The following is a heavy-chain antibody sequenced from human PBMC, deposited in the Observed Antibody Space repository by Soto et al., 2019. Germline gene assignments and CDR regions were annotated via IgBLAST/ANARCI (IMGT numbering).Heavy chain of an antibody. CDR1: GYTFTRYG. V-gene: IGHV1-18*01. J-gene: IGHJ3*02. CDR3: APYLYIVVVLVAAGAFDI. CDR2: ISAYNGNT. Sequence: QVQLVQSGAEVKKPGASVKVSCKASGYTFTRYGISWVRQAPGQGLEWMGWISAYNGNTNYAQKLQGRVTMTTYTATSTAYMEVRSLRSADTAVYYCAPYLYIVVVLVAAGAFDIWGQGRMVTVSS. D-gene: IGHD2-2*01.